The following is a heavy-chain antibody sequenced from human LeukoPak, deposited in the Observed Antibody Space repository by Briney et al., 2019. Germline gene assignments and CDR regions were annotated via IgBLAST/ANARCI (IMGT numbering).Heavy chain of an antibody. CDR1: GFTFSSYS. CDR3: ASGSYYDFWSGYSSERTLDY. Sequence: PGGSLRLSCAASGFTFSSYSMNWVRQAPGKGLEWVSSISSSSSYIYYADSVKGRFTISRDNAKNSLYLQMNSLRAEDTAVYYCASGSYYDFWSGYSSERTLDYWGQGTLVTVSS. V-gene: IGHV3-21*01. D-gene: IGHD3-3*01. J-gene: IGHJ4*02. CDR2: ISSSSSYI.